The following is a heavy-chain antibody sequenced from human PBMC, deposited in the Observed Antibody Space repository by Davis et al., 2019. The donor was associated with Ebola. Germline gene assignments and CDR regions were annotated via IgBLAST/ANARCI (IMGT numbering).Heavy chain of an antibody. Sequence: GESLKISCAASGFTFSSYAMSWVRQAPGKGPEWVAIIKQDGSEKDYVDSVKGRFTISRDNAKSSLFLHMNSLRAEDTAVYYCASGDGRGSSYDMDVWGQGTTVTVSS. CDR2: IKQDGSEK. D-gene: IGHD5-12*01. CDR3: ASGDGRGSSYDMDV. CDR1: GFTFSSYA. J-gene: IGHJ6*02. V-gene: IGHV3-7*03.